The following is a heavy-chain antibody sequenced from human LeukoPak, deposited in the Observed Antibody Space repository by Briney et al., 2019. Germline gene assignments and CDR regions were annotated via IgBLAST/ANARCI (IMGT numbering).Heavy chain of an antibody. CDR3: AAGGYGDYPKDAFDI. V-gene: IGHV1-58*02. CDR2: IVVGSGNT. J-gene: IGHJ3*02. D-gene: IGHD4-17*01. CDR1: GFTFTSSA. Sequence: SVKVSCKASGFTFTSSAMQWVRQARGQRLEGIGWIVVGSGNTNYAQKFQERVTITRDMSTSTAYMELSSLRSEDTAVYYCAAGGYGDYPKDAFDIWGQGTMVTVSS.